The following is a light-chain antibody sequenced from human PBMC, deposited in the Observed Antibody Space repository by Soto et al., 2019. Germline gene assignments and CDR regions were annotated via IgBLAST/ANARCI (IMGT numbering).Light chain of an antibody. V-gene: IGKV3-20*01. Sequence: ETVLTQSPGTLSLSPGERATLSCRASQSVSSGFLAWYQQKLGQAPRPLIYGASSRATGIPDRFSGSGSGTDFILTISRLEPEDFAVYYCQQYGSSPRTFGQGTKVEIK. CDR3: QQYGSSPRT. CDR1: QSVSSGF. CDR2: GAS. J-gene: IGKJ1*01.